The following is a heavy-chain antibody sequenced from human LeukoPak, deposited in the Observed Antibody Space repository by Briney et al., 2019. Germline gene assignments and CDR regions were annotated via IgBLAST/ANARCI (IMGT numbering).Heavy chain of an antibody. CDR2: ISLTGLT. CDR3: SRENGAFSPFGY. J-gene: IGHJ4*02. Sequence: PSGTLFLTCGVSGGSIGNTNWWSWVRQPPGQGLEWIGEISLTGLTHYNPSLESRVTVSLDKSKNQLSLNLTSVTAADTAVYYCSRENGAFSPFGYWGQGTLVTVLS. D-gene: IGHD2-8*01. CDR1: GGSIGNTNW. V-gene: IGHV4-4*02.